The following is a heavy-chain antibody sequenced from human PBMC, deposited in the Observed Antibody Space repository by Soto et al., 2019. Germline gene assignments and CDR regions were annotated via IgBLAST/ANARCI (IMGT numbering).Heavy chain of an antibody. J-gene: IGHJ6*02. Sequence: QVQLQESGPGLVKPSETLSLTCTVSGGSISSYYWSWIRQPPGKGLEWIGYIYYSGSTNYNPSLKSRVTISVDTSKNQFSLKLSSVTAADTAVYYCARARGAVAPYYYYGMDVWGQGTTVTVSS. CDR2: IYYSGST. CDR3: ARARGAVAPYYYYGMDV. V-gene: IGHV4-59*08. CDR1: GGSISSYY. D-gene: IGHD6-19*01.